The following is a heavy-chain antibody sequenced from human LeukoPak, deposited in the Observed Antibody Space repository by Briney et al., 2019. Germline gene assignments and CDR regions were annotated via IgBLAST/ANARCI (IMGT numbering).Heavy chain of an antibody. CDR3: AKNGHYGDYDDWYFDL. D-gene: IGHD4-17*01. J-gene: IGHJ2*01. V-gene: IGHV3-7*01. Sequence: GGSLRLSCAASGFTFSSYWMSWVRQAPGKGLEWVANIKQDGSEKYYVDSVKGRFTISRDNAKNSLYLQMNSLRAEDTAVYYCAKNGHYGDYDDWYFDLWGRGTLVTVTS. CDR2: IKQDGSEK. CDR1: GFTFSSYW.